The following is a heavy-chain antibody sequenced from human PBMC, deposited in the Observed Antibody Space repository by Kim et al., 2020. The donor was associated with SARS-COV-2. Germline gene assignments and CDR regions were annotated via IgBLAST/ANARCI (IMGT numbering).Heavy chain of an antibody. D-gene: IGHD3-16*01. Sequence: ASVKVSCKASGYTFIDYYLDWVRQAPGQGLEWMGRINPNSGGTNYAQNFQGRVTLTRDTSVSTAYMELSRLRSDDTAIYYCARFPLRFDAFDNW. J-gene: IGHJ3*02. CDR2: INPNSGGT. CDR1: GYTFIDYY. V-gene: IGHV1-2*06. CDR3: ARFPLRFDAFDN.